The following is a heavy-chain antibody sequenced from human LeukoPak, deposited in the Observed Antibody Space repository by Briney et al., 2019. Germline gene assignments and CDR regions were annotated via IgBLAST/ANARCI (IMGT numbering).Heavy chain of an antibody. V-gene: IGHV4-39*07. CDR2: IYYSGST. D-gene: IGHD6-6*01. Sequence: SETLSLTCTVSGGSISSSSYYWGWIRQPPGKGLEWIGSIYYSGSTYYNPSLKSRVTISVDTSKNQFSLKLSSVTAADTAVYYCARVARSPRRDAFDIWGQGTMVTVSS. CDR1: GGSISSSSYY. CDR3: ARVARSPRRDAFDI. J-gene: IGHJ3*02.